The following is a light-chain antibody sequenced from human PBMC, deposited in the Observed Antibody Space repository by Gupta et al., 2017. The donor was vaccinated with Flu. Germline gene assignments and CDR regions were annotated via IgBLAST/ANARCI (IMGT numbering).Light chain of an antibody. CDR3: QVWHTSSYWV. CDR1: DIETET. V-gene: IGLV3-21*02. J-gene: IGLJ3*02. Sequence: SYVLAQPTSVFVAPGQTARITCGGDDIETETVHCYRQQPGQAPVLVIYDNTVRALGIPERDSGSNSGITATLTIRRVEVEDEADYYGQVWHTSSYWVFGGGTRLTVL. CDR2: DNT.